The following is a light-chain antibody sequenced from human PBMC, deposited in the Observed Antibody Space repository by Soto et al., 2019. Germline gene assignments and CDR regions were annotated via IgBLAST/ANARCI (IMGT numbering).Light chain of an antibody. CDR2: EVS. Sequence: QSALTQPASVSGSPGQSITISCTGTSSDVGGYNYVSWYQQHPGKAPKVVIYEVSNRPSGVPDRFSGSKSGTSASLAISGLQSEDEADYYCAAWDDSLNGVVFGGGTKLTVL. J-gene: IGLJ2*01. V-gene: IGLV2-14*01. CDR3: AAWDDSLNGVV. CDR1: SSDVGGYNY.